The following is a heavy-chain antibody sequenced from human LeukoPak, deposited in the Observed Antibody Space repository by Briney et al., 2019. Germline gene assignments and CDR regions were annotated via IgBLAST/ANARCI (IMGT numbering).Heavy chain of an antibody. J-gene: IGHJ4*02. Sequence: GGSLRLSCTASKFTFSSYEMNWVRQAPGGGLGWGSYIIDIGSLIYYADSVKGRFTISRDNAKNSLYLQMYSLRAEETGVYSCARGKFDFYYWGQGTLVTVSS. CDR3: ARGKFDFYY. V-gene: IGHV3-48*03. CDR1: KFTFSSYE. CDR2: IIDIGSLI. D-gene: IGHD3-16*01.